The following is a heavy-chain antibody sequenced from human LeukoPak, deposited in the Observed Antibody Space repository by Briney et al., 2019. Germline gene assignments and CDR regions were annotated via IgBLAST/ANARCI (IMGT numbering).Heavy chain of an antibody. CDR3: ARSKGLFGVVIRDYYYYMDV. D-gene: IGHD3-3*01. CDR2: IYYSGST. J-gene: IGHJ6*03. V-gene: IGHV4-39*07. CDR1: GGSISSSSYY. Sequence: MPSETLSLTCTVSGGSISSSSYYWGWIRQPPGKGLEWIGSIYYSGSTYYNPSPKSRVTISVDTSKNQFSLKLSSVTAADTAVYYCARSKGLFGVVIRDYYYYMDVWGKGTTVTVSS.